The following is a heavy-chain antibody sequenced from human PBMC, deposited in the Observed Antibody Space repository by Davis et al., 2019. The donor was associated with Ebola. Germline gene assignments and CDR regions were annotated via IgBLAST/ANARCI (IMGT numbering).Heavy chain of an antibody. CDR3: AKDRSTAPISSGMDV. V-gene: IGHV3-23*01. CDR1: GFTFRNYA. J-gene: IGHJ6*02. Sequence: GESLKISCAASGFTFRNYAMSWVRQAPGKGLEWVSGISGSGGSTYYADSVKGRFTISRDNSKNTLYLQMNSLRAEDTAVYYCAKDRSTAPISSGMDVWGQGTTVTVSS. D-gene: IGHD3-3*02. CDR2: ISGSGGST.